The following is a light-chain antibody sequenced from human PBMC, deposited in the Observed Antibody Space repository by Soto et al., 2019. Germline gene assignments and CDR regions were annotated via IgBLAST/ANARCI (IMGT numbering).Light chain of an antibody. V-gene: IGKV3-20*01. CDR2: GAS. CDR1: QSVSNTY. Sequence: EIVLTQSPGTLSLSPGERATLSCRASQSVSNTYLAWYQQKPGQAPRLPIYGASSTATGIPDRFSGSGSATDFTVSISSLDLAGFEVYYCQQYGSSPYTFGQGTKLEIK. J-gene: IGKJ2*01. CDR3: QQYGSSPYT.